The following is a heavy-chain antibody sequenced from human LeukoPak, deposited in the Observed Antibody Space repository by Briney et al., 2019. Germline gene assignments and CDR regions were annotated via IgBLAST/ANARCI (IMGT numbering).Heavy chain of an antibody. CDR3: AKNPGAAEALDY. Sequence: GGSLRLSCAASGFTFSSYSMNWVRQAPGKGLEWISYITTSGGAKNYADSVKGRFTISRDNSKNTLYLQMNSLRAEDTAVYYCAKNPGAAEALDYWGQGTLVTVSS. V-gene: IGHV3-48*01. CDR1: GFTFSSYS. J-gene: IGHJ4*02. D-gene: IGHD6-13*01. CDR2: ITTSGGAK.